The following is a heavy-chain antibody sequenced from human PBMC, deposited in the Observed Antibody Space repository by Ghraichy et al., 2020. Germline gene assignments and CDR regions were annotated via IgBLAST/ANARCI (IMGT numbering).Heavy chain of an antibody. J-gene: IGHJ4*02. CDR1: GFTFSDHY. Sequence: GGSLRLSCAASGFTFSDHYMNWVRQAPGKGLEWVGRSRNKAYSYTTQYAASVNGRFTISRDDSKNSLCLQMNSLKTEDTAVYYCTRGRFSGVHRYSGYNWGQGTLVTVSS. V-gene: IGHV3-72*01. CDR3: TRGRFSGVHRYSGYN. CDR2: SRNKAYSYTT. D-gene: IGHD1-26*01.